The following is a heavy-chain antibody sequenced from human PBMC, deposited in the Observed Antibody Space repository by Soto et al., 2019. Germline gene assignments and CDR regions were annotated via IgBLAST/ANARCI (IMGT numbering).Heavy chain of an antibody. CDR3: ARLQAGDWNYYYYYMDV. CDR1: GGSISSSY. V-gene: IGHV4-59*08. CDR2: IYYSGST. D-gene: IGHD1-1*01. J-gene: IGHJ6*03. Sequence: PSETLSLTCAVSGGSISSSYWSWIRQPPGKGLEWIGYIYYSGSTNYNPSLKSRVTISVDTSKNQFSLKLSSVTAADTAVYYCARLQAGDWNYYYYYMDVWGNGTTVTVSS.